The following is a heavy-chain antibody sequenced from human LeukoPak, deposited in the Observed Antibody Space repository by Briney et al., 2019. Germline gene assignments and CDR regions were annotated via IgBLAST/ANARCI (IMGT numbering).Heavy chain of an antibody. J-gene: IGHJ6*02. D-gene: IGHD2-15*01. CDR2: ISAYNGNT. CDR1: GYTFTSYG. V-gene: IGHV1-18*01. Sequence: ASVKVSFKASGYTFTSYGISWVRQAPGQGLEWMGWISAYNGNTNYAQKLQGRVTMTTDTSTSTAYMELRSLRSDDTAVYYCARDLCSGGSCLYYYYGMDVWGQGTTVTVSS. CDR3: ARDLCSGGSCLYYYYGMDV.